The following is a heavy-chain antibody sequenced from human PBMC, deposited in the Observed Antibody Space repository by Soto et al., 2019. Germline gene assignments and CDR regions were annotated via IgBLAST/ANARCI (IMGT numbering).Heavy chain of an antibody. J-gene: IGHJ3*02. CDR3: ARRIAAPRIGAFDI. D-gene: IGHD6-13*01. Sequence: EVQLVESGGGLVQPGGSLRLSCAASGFTFSSYSMNWVRQAPGKGLEWLSYVSSSSSIYYADSVKGRFTISRDNAENSLYLQMDSLGAEDTAVYYCARRIAAPRIGAFDIWGQGTMVTVSS. V-gene: IGHV3-48*01. CDR2: VSSSSSI. CDR1: GFTFSSYS.